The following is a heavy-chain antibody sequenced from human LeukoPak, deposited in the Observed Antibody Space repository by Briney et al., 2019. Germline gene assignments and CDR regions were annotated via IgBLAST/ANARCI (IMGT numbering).Heavy chain of an antibody. J-gene: IGHJ4*02. Sequence: GGSLRLSCAASGFSFSTYGMHWVRQAPGKGLEWVAFILNGGSNKYYADSVKGRFTISGDDSKNTLYLQMNSLRTEDTAVYYCAKRGTGTTLFFDYWGQGTLVTVSS. D-gene: IGHD1-1*01. CDR2: ILNGGSNK. V-gene: IGHV3-30*02. CDR1: GFSFSTYG. CDR3: AKRGTGTTLFFDY.